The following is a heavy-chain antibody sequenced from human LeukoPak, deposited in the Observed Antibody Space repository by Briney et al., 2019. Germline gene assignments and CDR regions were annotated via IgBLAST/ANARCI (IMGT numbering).Heavy chain of an antibody. CDR1: GYTFTSYY. J-gene: IGHJ4*02. CDR2: INPNSGGT. CDR3: ARGNYYYGSGSRDY. D-gene: IGHD3-10*01. V-gene: IGHV1-2*02. Sequence: ASVKVSCKASGYTFTSYYMHWVRQAPGQGLEWMGWINPNSGGTNYAQKFQGRVTMTRDTSISTAYMELSRLRSDDTAVYYCARGNYYYGSGSRDYWGQGTLVTVSS.